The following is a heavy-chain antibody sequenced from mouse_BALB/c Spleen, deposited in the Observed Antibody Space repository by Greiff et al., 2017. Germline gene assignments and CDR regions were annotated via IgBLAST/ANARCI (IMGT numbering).Heavy chain of an antibody. CDR3: ARAYDGYAMDY. D-gene: IGHD2-3*01. CDR1: GFTFSSYA. J-gene: IGHJ4*01. V-gene: IGHV5-6-5*01. CDR2: ISSGGST. Sequence: EVHLVESGGGLVKPGGSLKLSCAASGFTFSSYAMSWVRQTPEKRLEWVASISSGGSTYYPDSVKGRFTISRDNARNILYLQMSSLRSEDTAMYYCARAYDGYAMDYWGQGTSVTVSS.